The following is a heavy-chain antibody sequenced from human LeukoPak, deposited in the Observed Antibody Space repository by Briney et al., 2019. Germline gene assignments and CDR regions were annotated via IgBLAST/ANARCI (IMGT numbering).Heavy chain of an antibody. CDR3: ARGLAAAGTLVFDP. Sequence: KTSETLSLTCTVSGGSITSAGYYWNWIRNPPGKGLKWIGYIYYSGSTYYNPSLKSQVTISVDTSKNQFSLKLSSVTAADTAVYYCARGLAAAGTLVFDPWGQGTLVTVSS. CDR1: GGSITSAGYY. V-gene: IGHV4-31*01. CDR2: IYYSGST. D-gene: IGHD6-13*01. J-gene: IGHJ5*02.